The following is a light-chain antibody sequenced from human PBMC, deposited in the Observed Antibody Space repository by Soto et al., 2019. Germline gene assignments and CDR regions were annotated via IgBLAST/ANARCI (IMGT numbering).Light chain of an antibody. J-gene: IGKJ1*01. CDR1: QSVSSN. CDR3: QHYGSSPKT. V-gene: IGKV3-20*01. Sequence: EIVMTQSPATLSVSPVEGATLSCRASQSVSSNLAWYQQKPGQAPRLLIYDASSRATGIPDRFSGSGSGTDFTLTITRLEPEDFAVYYCQHYGSSPKTFGQGTKVDI. CDR2: DAS.